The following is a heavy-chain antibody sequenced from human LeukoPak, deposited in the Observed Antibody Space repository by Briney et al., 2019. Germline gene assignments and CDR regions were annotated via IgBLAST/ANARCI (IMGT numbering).Heavy chain of an antibody. CDR3: ARERRDGYNRAVDY. Sequence: PSETLSLTCTVSGGSISSYYWSWIRQPPGKGLEWIGYICYSGSTNYNPSLKSRVTISVDTSKNQFSLKLSSVTAADTAVYYCARERRDGYNRAVDYWGQGTLVTVSS. J-gene: IGHJ4*02. D-gene: IGHD5-24*01. V-gene: IGHV4-59*01. CDR2: ICYSGST. CDR1: GGSISSYY.